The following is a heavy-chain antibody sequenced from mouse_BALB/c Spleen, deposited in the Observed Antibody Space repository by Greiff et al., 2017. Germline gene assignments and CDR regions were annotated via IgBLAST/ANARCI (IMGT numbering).Heavy chain of an antibody. CDR3: ARSLPFDY. CDR2: IDPANGNT. CDR1: GFNIKDNY. V-gene: IGHV14-3*02. Sequence: EVQLQQSGAELVKPGASVKLSCTASGFNIKDNYMHWVKQRPEQGLEWIGRIDPANGNTKYDPKFQGKATITADTSSNTAYLQLSSLTSEETAVYYCARSLPFDYWGQGTTLTVSS. J-gene: IGHJ2*01.